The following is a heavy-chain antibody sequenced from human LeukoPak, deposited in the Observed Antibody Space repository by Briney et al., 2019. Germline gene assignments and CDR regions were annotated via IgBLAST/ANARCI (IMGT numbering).Heavy chain of an antibody. CDR1: GFTFSSYA. V-gene: IGHV3-23*01. CDR3: AKGPGFLLVYYFDY. D-gene: IGHD2-15*01. Sequence: PGGSLRLSCAASGFTFSSYAMSWVRQAPGKGLEWVSAISGSGGSTYYADSVNRRFTISRDNSKNTLYLQMNSLRAEDTAVYYCAKGPGFLLVYYFDYWGQGTLVTVSS. CDR2: ISGSGGST. J-gene: IGHJ4*02.